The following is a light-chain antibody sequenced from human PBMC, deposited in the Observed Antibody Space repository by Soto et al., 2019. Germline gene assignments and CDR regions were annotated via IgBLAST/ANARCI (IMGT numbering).Light chain of an antibody. CDR3: AAWDDSLNGPHVV. J-gene: IGLJ2*01. Sequence: QSALTQPASLSGSPGQSITISCTGTSSDIGAYDYVSWFQQHPGKAPKLMISEVNNRPSGVSNRFSGSKSGNTAYLTISGLQVEDEADYYCAAWDDSLNGPHVVFGGGTKLTVL. V-gene: IGLV2-14*01. CDR1: SSDIGAYDY. CDR2: EVN.